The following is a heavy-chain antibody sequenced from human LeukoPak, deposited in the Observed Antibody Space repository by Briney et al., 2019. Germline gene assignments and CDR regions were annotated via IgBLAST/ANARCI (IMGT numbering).Heavy chain of an antibody. CDR2: IYDSGST. CDR1: GGSISNYY. V-gene: IGHV4-4*08. D-gene: IGHD3-10*01. J-gene: IGHJ4*02. Sequence: SETLSLTCTVSGGSISNYYWSWIRQPPGKGLEWIGYIYDSGSTNYNPSLKSRVTISVDTSKNQFSLKLSSVTAADTAVYYCASGSPNDYWGQGTLVTVSS. CDR3: ASGSPNDY.